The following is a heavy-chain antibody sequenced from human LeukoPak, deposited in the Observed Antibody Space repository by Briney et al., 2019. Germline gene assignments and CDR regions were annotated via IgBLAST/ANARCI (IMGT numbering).Heavy chain of an antibody. V-gene: IGHV3-23*01. CDR2: ISNGGHTI. CDR3: AREAQGQQLDY. CDR1: GSTFSSYY. Sequence: GGSLRLSCAASGSTFSSYYMTWVRRAPGKGLEWVSVISNGGHTIYYADSVKGRFTISRDNSKNTLYLQMNSLGAEDTAVYYCAREAQGQQLDYWGQGTLVTVSS. J-gene: IGHJ4*02. D-gene: IGHD6-13*01.